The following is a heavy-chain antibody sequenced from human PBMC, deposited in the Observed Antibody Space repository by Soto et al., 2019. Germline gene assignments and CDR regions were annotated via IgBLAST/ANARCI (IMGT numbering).Heavy chain of an antibody. J-gene: IGHJ4*02. CDR3: VRQHPLDSNAWYI. V-gene: IGHV5-51*01. D-gene: IGHD6-19*01. CDR2: IYPGDSDT. Sequence: PGESLKISCKSTGSGFWIALVRQMRGKGLEWIGSIYPGDSDTRYNLSFQGLVTISADRFISASYLQWTSLKASDTAMYYCVRQHPLDSNAWYIWGQGALVTVSS. CDR1: GSGFW.